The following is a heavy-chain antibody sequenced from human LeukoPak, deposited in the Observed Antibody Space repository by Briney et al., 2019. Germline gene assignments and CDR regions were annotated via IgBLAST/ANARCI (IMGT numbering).Heavy chain of an antibody. J-gene: IGHJ4*02. CDR2: INPNSHGT. CDR3: GRAILGGGSGDFDY. CDR1: GYTFIGYY. D-gene: IGHD3-10*01. V-gene: IGHV1-2*02. Sequence: ASVKVSCKASGYTFIGYYIHWVRQAPGQGLEWMGWINPNSHGTNHAQKFQGRVTMTRDTSISTAYMELNRLGSADTAVYYCGRAILGGGSGDFDYWGQGTLVTVSS.